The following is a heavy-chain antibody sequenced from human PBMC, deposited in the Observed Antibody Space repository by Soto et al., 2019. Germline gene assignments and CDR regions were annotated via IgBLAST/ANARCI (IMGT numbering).Heavy chain of an antibody. J-gene: IGHJ6*01. D-gene: IGHD3-3*01. Sequence: SETLSLTCAVYGGSFSGYYWSWIRQPPGKGLEWIGEINHSGSTNYNPSLKSRVTISVDTSKNQFSLKLSSVTAADTAVYYCASRYYDFWSGRPYYYYGMDGWGQGTTVTVSS. V-gene: IGHV4-34*01. CDR3: ASRYYDFWSGRPYYYYGMDG. CDR1: GGSFSGYY. CDR2: INHSGST.